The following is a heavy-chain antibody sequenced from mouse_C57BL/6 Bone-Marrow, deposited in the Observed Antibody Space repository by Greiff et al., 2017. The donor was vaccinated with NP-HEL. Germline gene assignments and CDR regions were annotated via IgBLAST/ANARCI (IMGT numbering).Heavy chain of an antibody. CDR1: GYTFTSYW. CDR2: IYPGSGST. J-gene: IGHJ1*03. D-gene: IGHD1-1*01. CDR3: ASAHHGMLYLGV. V-gene: IGHV1-55*01. Sequence: QVQLQQPGAELVKPGASVKMSCKASGYTFTSYWITWVKQRPGQGLEWIGDIYPGSGSTNYNEKFKSKATLTVDTSSSTAYMQLISLTSEDSAVFYCASAHHGMLYLGVGGTGTTVTVSS.